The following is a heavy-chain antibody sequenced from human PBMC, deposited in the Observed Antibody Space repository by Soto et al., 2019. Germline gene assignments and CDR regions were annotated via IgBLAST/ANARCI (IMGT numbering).Heavy chain of an antibody. CDR3: VRTGGFYCSSGSCYFDS. Sequence: QVQMVESGGGVVQPGKSLRLSCAASGFNLRSYGMHWVRQAPGKGLEWVALIWHDGSKEYYTDSVKGRFTISRDNSQNTVYLQINSLRAEDTAVYYCVRTGGFYCSSGSCYFDSWGQGTLVTVSS. D-gene: IGHD2-15*01. CDR2: IWHDGSKE. V-gene: IGHV3-33*01. CDR1: GFNLRSYG. J-gene: IGHJ4*02.